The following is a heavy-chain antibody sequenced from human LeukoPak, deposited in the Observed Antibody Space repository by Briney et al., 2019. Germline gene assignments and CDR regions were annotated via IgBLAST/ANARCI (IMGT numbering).Heavy chain of an antibody. CDR1: GFTFSSYS. Sequence: GGSLRLSCAASGFTFSSYSMNWVRQAPGKGLEWVSSISSSSSYIYYADSVKGRFTISRDNAKNSLYLQMNSLRAEDTAVYYCATTTIAAAGYFDYWGQGTLVTVSS. D-gene: IGHD6-13*01. V-gene: IGHV3-21*04. J-gene: IGHJ4*02. CDR2: ISSSSSYI. CDR3: ATTTIAAAGYFDY.